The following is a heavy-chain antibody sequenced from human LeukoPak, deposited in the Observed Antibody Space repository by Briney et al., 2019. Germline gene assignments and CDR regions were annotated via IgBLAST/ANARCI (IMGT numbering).Heavy chain of an antibody. D-gene: IGHD6-13*01. CDR3: ARGTSSWGEYFQH. CDR1: GYTFTSYA. J-gene: IGHJ1*01. V-gene: IGHV1-3*01. Sequence: ASVKVSCKASGYTFTSYAMHWVRQAPGQRLEWMGWINAGNGNTKYSQKFQGRVTITRDTSASTAYMELSSLRSEDTAVYYCARGTSSWGEYFQHWGQGTLVTVSS. CDR2: INAGNGNT.